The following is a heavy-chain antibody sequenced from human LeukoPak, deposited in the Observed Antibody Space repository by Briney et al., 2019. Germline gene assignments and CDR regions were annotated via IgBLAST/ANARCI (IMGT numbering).Heavy chain of an antibody. J-gene: IGHJ5*02. CDR2: IDHSGST. V-gene: IGHV4-34*01. CDR3: ARGLRFHIGSGNWFDL. Sequence: PSETLSLTCAVSGGTFRGFFWSWIRQPPGKGPAWIGEIDHSGSTNYDPSLKSRVTLSVDTPKNQVSLTLNSVTAADTAVYYCARGLRFHIGSGNWFDLWGQGTLVTVSS. CDR1: GGTFRGFF. D-gene: IGHD3-10*01.